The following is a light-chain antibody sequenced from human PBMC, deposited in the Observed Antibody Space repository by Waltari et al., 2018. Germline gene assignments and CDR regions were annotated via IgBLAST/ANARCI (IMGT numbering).Light chain of an antibody. CDR3: QIWDTFTDQVV. J-gene: IGLJ2*01. Sequence: SYVLTQPPSVSVAPGQTAKISCAGDIIGSKTVPWYQHKSGQAPVMVVYDDSDRPSGVPERFSGSNSGDAATLTISRVEAGDEAAYYCQIWDTFTDQVVFGGGTKLTVL. CDR2: DDS. V-gene: IGLV3-21*02. CDR1: IIGSKT.